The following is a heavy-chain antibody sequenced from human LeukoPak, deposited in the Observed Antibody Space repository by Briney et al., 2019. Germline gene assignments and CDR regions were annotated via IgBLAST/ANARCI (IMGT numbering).Heavy chain of an antibody. CDR3: AKDLHDIRIFGALDY. V-gene: IGHV3-23*01. D-gene: IGHD3-3*01. Sequence: GGSLRLSCAASGFTFSIYVMSWVGQAPGKGLEWVSTISASGDTTYYADSVKGRFTISRDNSKNALYLQMNSLRAEDTALYYCAKDLHDIRIFGALDYWGQGTLVTVSS. CDR1: GFTFSIYV. J-gene: IGHJ4*02. CDR2: ISASGDTT.